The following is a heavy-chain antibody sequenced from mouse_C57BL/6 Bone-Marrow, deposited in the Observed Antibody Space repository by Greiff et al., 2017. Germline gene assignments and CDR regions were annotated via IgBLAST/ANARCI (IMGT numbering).Heavy chain of an antibody. CDR1: GFTFSDAW. D-gene: IGHD1-1*01. CDR2: IRNKANNHAT. V-gene: IGHV6-6*01. Sequence: EVKLVESGGGLVQPGGSMKLSCAASGFTFSDAWMDWVRQSPEKGLEWVAEIRNKANNHATYYAVSVKGRFTISRADSKSSVYLQMNSLRAEDPGIYYCTITTVVATGYFDVWGTGTTVTVSS. CDR3: TITTVVATGYFDV. J-gene: IGHJ1*03.